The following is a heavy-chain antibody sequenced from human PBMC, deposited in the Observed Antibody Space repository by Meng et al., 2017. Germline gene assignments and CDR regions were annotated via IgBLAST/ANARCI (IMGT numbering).Heavy chain of an antibody. D-gene: IGHD6-13*01. J-gene: IGHJ1*01. CDR3: AHIPYSSSWYEYFQH. CDR2: IYWNDDK. Sequence: QITLKESRPTLVKPTQTLTLTCTFSVFSLSTSGVGVGWIRQPPGKALEWLALIYWNDDKRYSPSLKSRLTITKDTSKNQVVLTMTNMDPVDTATYYCAHIPYSSSWYEYFQHWGQGTLVTVSS. V-gene: IGHV2-5*01. CDR1: VFSLSTSGVG.